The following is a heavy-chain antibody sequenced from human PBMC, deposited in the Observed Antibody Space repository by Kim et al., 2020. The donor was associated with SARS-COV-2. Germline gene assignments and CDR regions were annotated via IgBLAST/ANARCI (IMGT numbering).Heavy chain of an antibody. CDR1: GGSISSYY. CDR2: IYYSWST. J-gene: IGHJ4*02. D-gene: IGHD4-17*01. V-gene: IGHV4-59*01. CDR3: ARAHYGDYVIDY. Sequence: SETLSLTCTVSGGSISSYYWSWIRQPPGKGLEWIGYIYYSWSTNYNTSLKSRVTISVDTSKNQFSLKLSSVTAADTAVYYCARAHYGDYVIDYWGQGTLV.